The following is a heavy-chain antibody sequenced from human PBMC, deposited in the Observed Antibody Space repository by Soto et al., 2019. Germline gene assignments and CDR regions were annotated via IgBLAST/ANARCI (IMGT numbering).Heavy chain of an antibody. Sequence: QVQLVQSGAEVKKPGSSVKVSCKASGGTFSSYAISWVRQAPGQGLEWMGGIIPIFGTANYAQKFQGRVTITADESTMEAYRELSSVTSEDSSVYYCGGGAVGGSFEDNWFDPWGQGTLVTVSS. CDR2: IIPIFGTA. CDR1: GGTFSSYA. J-gene: IGHJ5*02. D-gene: IGHD3-16*01. CDR3: GGGAVGGSFEDNWFDP. V-gene: IGHV1-69*01.